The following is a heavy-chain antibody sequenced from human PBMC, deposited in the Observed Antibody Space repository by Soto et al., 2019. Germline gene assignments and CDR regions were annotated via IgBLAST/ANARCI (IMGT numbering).Heavy chain of an antibody. D-gene: IGHD3-22*01. CDR3: VRGWRYYDSSGYYYDAFDI. Sequence: ASVKVSCKASGYTFSIYDINWVRQAPGQGLEWMGWMNPNSGNTDYAQKFQDRVTMTRDTSITTAYMELSSLRSEDTAVYYCVRGWRYYDSSGYYYDAFDIWGQGTMVTVSS. CDR1: GYTFSIYD. CDR2: MNPNSGNT. V-gene: IGHV1-8*01. J-gene: IGHJ3*02.